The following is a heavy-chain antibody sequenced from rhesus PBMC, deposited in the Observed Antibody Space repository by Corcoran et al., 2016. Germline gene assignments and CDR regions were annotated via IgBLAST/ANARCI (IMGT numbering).Heavy chain of an antibody. D-gene: IGHD6-31*01. CDR2: IYGSGSST. Sequence: QLQLQESGPGLVKPSETLSVTCAVSGGSISSSYWSWIRQAPVQGLEGIGCIYGSGSSTNYNPSLKSLVTLSVDTSKNQCSLKLSSVTAADTAVYYCVRGRGSSGWYSGYFDYWGQGVLVTVSS. CDR1: GGSISSSY. V-gene: IGHV4-169*01. J-gene: IGHJ4*01. CDR3: VRGRGSSGWYSGYFDY.